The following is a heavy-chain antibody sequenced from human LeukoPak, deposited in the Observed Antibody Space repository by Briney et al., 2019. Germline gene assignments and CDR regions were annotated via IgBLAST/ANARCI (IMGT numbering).Heavy chain of an antibody. D-gene: IGHD3-22*01. Sequence: PGGSLRLSCAASGFTFSSYSMNWVRQAPGKGLEWVSGISPRGEITYYADSVKGRFTISRDNSKNTLYLQMNSLRAEDTAVYYCARRAGDYSHPYDYWGQGTLVTVSS. V-gene: IGHV3-23*01. J-gene: IGHJ4*02. CDR1: GFTFSSYS. CDR2: ISPRGEIT. CDR3: ARRAGDYSHPYDY.